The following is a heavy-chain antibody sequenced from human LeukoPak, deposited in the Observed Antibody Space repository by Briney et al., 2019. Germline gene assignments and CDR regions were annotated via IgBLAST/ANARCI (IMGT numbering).Heavy chain of an antibody. CDR3: AKDSGAYCSGGSCYRGYFHN. D-gene: IGHD2-15*01. CDR2: ITGSGGTT. J-gene: IGHJ4*02. V-gene: IGHV3-23*01. CDR1: GFTFNSYA. Sequence: PGESLKISCAASGFTFNSYAMSWVRQAPGKGLEWVSAITGSGGTTYYADSVKGRFTMSRDNSKNTLYLLMNSLRAEDTAVYHCAKDSGAYCSGGSCYRGYFHNWGQGTLVTVSS.